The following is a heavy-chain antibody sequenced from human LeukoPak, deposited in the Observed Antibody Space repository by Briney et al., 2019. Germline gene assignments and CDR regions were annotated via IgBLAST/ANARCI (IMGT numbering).Heavy chain of an antibody. CDR2: FDPEDGET. CDR1: GYTHTELS. Sequence: ASVKVSCKVSGYTHTELSMHWVRQAPGKGREWMGGFDPEDGETIYAQKFQGRVTMTEDTSTDTAYMELSRLRSEDTAVYYCATGYSSGYDAFYIWGERTMVTVSS. D-gene: IGHD6-19*01. CDR3: ATGYSSGYDAFYI. V-gene: IGHV1-24*01. J-gene: IGHJ3*02.